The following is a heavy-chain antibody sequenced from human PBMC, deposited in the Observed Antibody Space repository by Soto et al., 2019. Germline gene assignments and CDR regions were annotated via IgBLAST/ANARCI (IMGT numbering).Heavy chain of an antibody. CDR3: AKDLLSVSVVITVPNDAFDI. Sequence: PGGSLKLSCAASGVTFSSYAMSWARKAPGKGLEWVSAISGSGGSTYYADSVKGRFTISRDNSKNTLYLQMNSLRAEDTAVYYCAKDLLSVSVVITVPNDAFDIWVQGTMVTVSS. D-gene: IGHD3-22*01. CDR2: ISGSGGST. J-gene: IGHJ3*02. V-gene: IGHV3-23*01. CDR1: GVTFSSYA.